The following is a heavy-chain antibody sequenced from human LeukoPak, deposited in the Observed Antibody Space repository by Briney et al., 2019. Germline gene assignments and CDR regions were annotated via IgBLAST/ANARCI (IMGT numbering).Heavy chain of an antibody. D-gene: IGHD7-27*01. V-gene: IGHV3-7*01. CDR3: ARDYTGGWNDY. J-gene: IGHJ4*02. CDR2: IKEDGSEK. CDR1: GFTFRKHW. Sequence: AGGSLRLSCAATGFTFRKHWMSWVRQAIGKGLECVAKIKEDGSEKHYVDSVKGRFTISRDNAENSLYLQMNSLRADDTAVYYCARDYTGGWNDYWGQGTLVTVSS.